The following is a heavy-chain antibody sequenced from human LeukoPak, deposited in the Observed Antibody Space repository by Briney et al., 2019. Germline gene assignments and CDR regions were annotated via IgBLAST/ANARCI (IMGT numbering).Heavy chain of an antibody. D-gene: IGHD3-9*01. CDR3: ARQYYDILTGQSSYGMDD. CDR2: IWYDGSNK. Sequence: PGGSLRLSCAASGFTFSSYGMHWVRQAPGKGLEWVAVIWYDGSNKYYADSVKGRFTISRDNSKNTLYLQMNSLRAEDTAVYYCARQYYDILTGQSSYGMDDWGQGTTVTVSS. V-gene: IGHV3-33*01. CDR1: GFTFSSYG. J-gene: IGHJ6*02.